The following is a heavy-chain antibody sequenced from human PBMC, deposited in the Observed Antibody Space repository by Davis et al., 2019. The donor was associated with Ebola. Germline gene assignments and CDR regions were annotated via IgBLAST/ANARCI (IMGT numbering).Heavy chain of an antibody. V-gene: IGHV3-7*03. CDR3: AKTPRTAAATYFDY. CDR2: IKQDGSEK. J-gene: IGHJ4*02. CDR1: GFTFSSYW. Sequence: GESLKISCAASGFTFSSYWMSWVRQAPGKGLEWVANIKQDGSEKYYVDSVKGRFTISRDNAKNSLYLQMNSLRAEDTAVYYCAKTPRTAAATYFDYWGQGTLVTVSS. D-gene: IGHD2-2*01.